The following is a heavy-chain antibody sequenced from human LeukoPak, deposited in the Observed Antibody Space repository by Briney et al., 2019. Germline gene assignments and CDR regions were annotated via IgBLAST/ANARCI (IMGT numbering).Heavy chain of an antibody. CDR3: ATGEPRLRLAVAGTGFDY. J-gene: IGHJ4*02. CDR1: GYTLTELS. CDR2: FDPEDGET. D-gene: IGHD6-19*01. V-gene: IGHV1-24*01. Sequence: GASVKVSCKVSGYTLTELSMHWVRQAPGKGLEWMGGFDPEDGETIYAQKFQGRVTMTEDTSTDTAYMELSSLRSEDTAVYYCATGEPRLRLAVAGTGFDYWGQGTLVTVSS.